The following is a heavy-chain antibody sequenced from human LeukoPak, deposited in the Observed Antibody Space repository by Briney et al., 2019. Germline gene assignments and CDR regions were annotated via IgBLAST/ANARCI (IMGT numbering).Heavy chain of an antibody. CDR1: GGSFSSYY. CDR3: ARDGVVGATMEYNWFDP. Sequence: SETLSLTCTVSGGSFSSYYWSWIRQPPGKGLEWIGYIYYSGSTNYNPSLKSRVTISVDTSKNQFSLKLSSVTAADTAVYYGARDGVVGATMEYNWFDPWGQGTLVTVSS. J-gene: IGHJ5*02. CDR2: IYYSGST. V-gene: IGHV4-59*01. D-gene: IGHD1-26*01.